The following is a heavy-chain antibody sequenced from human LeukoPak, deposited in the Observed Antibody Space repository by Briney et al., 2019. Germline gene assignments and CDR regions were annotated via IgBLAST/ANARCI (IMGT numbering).Heavy chain of an antibody. Sequence: SETLSLTCTVSGGSISSGSYYWSWIRQPAGKGLEWIGRIYTSGSTNYNPSLKSRVTMSVDTSKNQFSLKLSSVTAADTAVYYCARGGTYNWNRLDYWGQGTLVTVSS. CDR3: ARGGTYNWNRLDY. V-gene: IGHV4-61*02. J-gene: IGHJ4*02. D-gene: IGHD1-20*01. CDR1: GGSISSGSYY. CDR2: IYTSGST.